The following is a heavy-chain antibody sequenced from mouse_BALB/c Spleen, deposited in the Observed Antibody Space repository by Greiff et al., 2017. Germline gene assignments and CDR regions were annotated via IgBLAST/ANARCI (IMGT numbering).Heavy chain of an antibody. V-gene: IGHV5-6-4*01. CDR2: ISSGGSYT. J-gene: IGHJ2*01. Sequence: EVHLVESGGGLVKPGGSLKLSCAASGFTFSSYTMSWVRQTPEKRLEWVATISSGGSYTYYPDSVKGRFTISRDNAKNTLYLQMSSLKSEDTAMYYCTRVPTGNYFDYWGQGTTLTVSS. D-gene: IGHD4-1*02. CDR1: GFTFSSYT. CDR3: TRVPTGNYFDY.